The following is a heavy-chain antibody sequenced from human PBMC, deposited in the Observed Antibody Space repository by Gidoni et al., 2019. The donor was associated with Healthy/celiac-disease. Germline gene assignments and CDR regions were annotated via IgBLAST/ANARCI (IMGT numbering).Heavy chain of an antibody. J-gene: IGHJ4*02. CDR3: AINSGYDLLGFDY. Sequence: QVQLVQSGAEEQKPGASVKVSCKASGYNFTSYAMHWVRQAPGQRLEWMGWINAGNGNTKYSQKCQGRVTITRDTSASTAYMELSSLRSEDTAVYYCAINSGYDLLGFDYWGQGTLVTVSS. CDR2: INAGNGNT. D-gene: IGHD5-12*01. CDR1: GYNFTSYA. V-gene: IGHV1-3*05.